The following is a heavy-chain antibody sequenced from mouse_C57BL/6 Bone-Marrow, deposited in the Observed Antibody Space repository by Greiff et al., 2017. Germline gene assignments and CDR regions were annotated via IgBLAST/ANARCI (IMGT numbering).Heavy chain of an antibody. CDR1: GYTFTSYW. CDR2: IDPNSGGT. J-gene: IGHJ4*01. CDR3: ARDFATPYYYAIDY. V-gene: IGHV1-72*01. Sequence: QVQLQQPGAELVKPGASVKLSCKASGYTFTSYWMHWVQQRPGRGLEWIGRIDPNSGGTKYNEKFKSKATLTVDKPSSTAYMQLSSLTSEDSAVYYCARDFATPYYYAIDYWGQGTSVTVSS.